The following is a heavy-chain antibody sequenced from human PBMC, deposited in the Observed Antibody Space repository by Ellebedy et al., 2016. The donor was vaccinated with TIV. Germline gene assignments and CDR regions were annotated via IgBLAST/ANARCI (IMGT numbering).Heavy chain of an antibody. CDR2: IYYSGGT. J-gene: IGHJ4*02. CDR3: ARVQSGYDPDFDY. D-gene: IGHD5-12*01. Sequence: MPSETLSLTCTVSGASINTDNYWSWIRQPPGKGLEWIGHIYYSGGTFYNPSLKSRLTMSLGTSGNQFSLKLTSVTAVDTAVNYCARVQSGYDPDFDYWGPGTLVTVSS. CDR1: GASINTDNY. V-gene: IGHV4-30-4*01.